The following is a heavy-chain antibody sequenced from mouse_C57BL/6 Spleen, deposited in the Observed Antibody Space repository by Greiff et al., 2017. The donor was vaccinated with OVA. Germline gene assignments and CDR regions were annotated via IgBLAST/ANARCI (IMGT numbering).Heavy chain of an antibody. CDR3: ARWGYGSSYHAMDY. V-gene: IGHV1-18*01. CDR2: INPNNGGT. J-gene: IGHJ4*01. CDR1: GYTFTDYN. D-gene: IGHD1-1*01. Sequence: VQLKQSGPELVKPGASVKIPCKASGYTFTDYNMDWVKQSHGKSLEWIGDINPNNGGTIYNQKFKGKATLTVDKSSSTAYMELRSLTSEDTAVYYCARWGYGSSYHAMDYWGQGTSVTVSS.